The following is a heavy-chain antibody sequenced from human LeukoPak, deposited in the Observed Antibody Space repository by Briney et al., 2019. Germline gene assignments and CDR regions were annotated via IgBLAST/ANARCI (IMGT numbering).Heavy chain of an antibody. V-gene: IGHV5-51*01. D-gene: IGHD3-10*01. Sequence: GESLKISCKGSGDSFTNYWIGWVRQMPGKGLEWMGIIYPDDSDSRYSPSFQGQVTISADKSISTAYLQWSSLKASDTAMYYCASHRFGELGGMDVWGQGTTVTVSS. CDR1: GDSFTNYW. J-gene: IGHJ6*02. CDR2: IYPDDSDS. CDR3: ASHRFGELGGMDV.